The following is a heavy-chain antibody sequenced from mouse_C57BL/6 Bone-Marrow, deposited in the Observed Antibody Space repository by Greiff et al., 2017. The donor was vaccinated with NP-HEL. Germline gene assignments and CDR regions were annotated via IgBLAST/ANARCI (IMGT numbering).Heavy chain of an antibody. Sequence: QVQLQQPGAELVRPGSSVKLSCKASGYTFTSYWMHWVKQRPIQGLEWIGKIDPSDSETHYNQKFKDKATLTVDKSSSTAYMQLSSLTSEDSAVDYCARSYYYDYWGQGTTLTVSS. V-gene: IGHV1-52*01. J-gene: IGHJ2*01. CDR1: GYTFTSYW. CDR2: IDPSDSET. CDR3: ARSYYYDY.